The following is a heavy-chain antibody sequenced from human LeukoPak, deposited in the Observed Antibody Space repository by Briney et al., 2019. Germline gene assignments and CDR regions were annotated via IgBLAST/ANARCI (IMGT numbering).Heavy chain of an antibody. V-gene: IGHV3-11*06. D-gene: IGHD3-10*01. J-gene: IGHJ4*02. CDR1: GFTFSDYY. CDR3: AREGSRGNFDY. Sequence: GGSLRPSCAASGFTFSDYYMSWIRQAPGKGLEWVSYISSSSSYTNYADSVKGRFTISRDNAKNSLYLQMNSLRAEDTAVYYCAREGSRGNFDYWGQGTLVTVSS. CDR2: ISSSSSYT.